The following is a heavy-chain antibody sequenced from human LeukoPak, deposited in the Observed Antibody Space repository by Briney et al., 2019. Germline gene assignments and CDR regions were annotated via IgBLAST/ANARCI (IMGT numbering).Heavy chain of an antibody. J-gene: IGHJ4*02. CDR3: ATMIVVARHY. D-gene: IGHD3-22*01. CDR1: GFTFSSYG. V-gene: IGHV3-30*03. Sequence: GGSLRLSCAASGFTFSSYGMHWVRQAPGKGLEWVAVISYDGSNKYYADSVKGRFTISRDNSKNTLYLQMNSLRAEDTAVYYCATMIVVARHYWGQGTLVTVSS. CDR2: ISYDGSNK.